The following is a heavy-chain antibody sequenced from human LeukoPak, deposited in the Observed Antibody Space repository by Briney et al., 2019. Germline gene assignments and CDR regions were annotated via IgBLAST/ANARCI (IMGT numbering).Heavy chain of an antibody. CDR1: GFTFSSYD. J-gene: IGHJ6*03. V-gene: IGHV3-23*01. Sequence: GGSLRLSCAASGFTFSSYDMSWVRQAPGEGLEWVSTISGSGGSTYSVASVKGRFTISRDNSKTTLYLQINSLRAEDTAVYYCAPDLGGVRYYYYMDVWGKGTKVTVSS. D-gene: IGHD3-3*01. CDR2: ISGSGGST. CDR3: APDLGGVRYYYYMDV.